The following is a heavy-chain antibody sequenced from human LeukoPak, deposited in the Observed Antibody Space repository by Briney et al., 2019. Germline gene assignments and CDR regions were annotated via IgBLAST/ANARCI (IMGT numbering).Heavy chain of an antibody. CDR3: AKGRGYSYGYSLTTLDAFDI. CDR2: ISWNSGSI. D-gene: IGHD5-18*01. CDR1: GFTFDDYA. V-gene: IGHV3-9*01. Sequence: GGSLRLSCAASGFTFDDYAMHWVRQAPGKGLEWVSGISWNSGSIGYADSVKGRFTISRDNAKNSLYLQMNSLRAEDTALYYCAKGRGYSYGYSLTTLDAFDIWGQGTMVTVSS. J-gene: IGHJ3*02.